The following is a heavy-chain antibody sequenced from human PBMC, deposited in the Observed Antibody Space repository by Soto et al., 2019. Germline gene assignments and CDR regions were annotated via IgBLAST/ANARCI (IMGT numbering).Heavy chain of an antibody. D-gene: IGHD3-22*01. CDR2: IYYSGST. J-gene: IGHJ4*02. CDR3: ARSHRGYYDSSGYYYR. V-gene: IGHV4-39*01. CDR1: GGSISSSSYY. Sequence: SETLSLTCTVSGGSISSSSYYWGWIRQPPGKGLEWIGSIYYSGSTYYNPSLKSRVTISVDTSKNQFSLKLSSVTAADTAVYYCARSHRGYYDSSGYYYRWGQGTLITVSS.